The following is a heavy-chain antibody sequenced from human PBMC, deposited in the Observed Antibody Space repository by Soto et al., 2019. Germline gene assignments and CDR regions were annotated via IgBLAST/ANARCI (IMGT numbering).Heavy chain of an antibody. CDR2: INIDGTEK. J-gene: IGHJ4*02. CDR1: GFPFTHYW. Sequence: EVQLVESGGALVQPGGSLRLYCATSGFPFTHYWMNWLRQAPGKGLEWVANINIDGTEKYYGDSVKGRFTISRDNAKNSLYLQMDSLRDEDMAVYHCARNRGWEMLDYWGQGTLVTVSS. D-gene: IGHD6-19*01. CDR3: ARNRGWEMLDY. V-gene: IGHV3-7*01.